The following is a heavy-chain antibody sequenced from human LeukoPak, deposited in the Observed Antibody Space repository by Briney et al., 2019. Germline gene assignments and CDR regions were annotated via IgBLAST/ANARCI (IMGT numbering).Heavy chain of an antibody. V-gene: IGHV3-30-3*01. J-gene: IGHJ4*02. CDR3: AWGTDSSGYYNHFDY. Sequence: PGGSLRLSCAASGFSFSSYAMHWVRQAPGKGLEWVAVISYDGTNKYYADSVKGRFTISRDNSKNTLYLQMNSLRAEDTAVYYCAWGTDSSGYYNHFDYWGQGTLVTVSS. CDR1: GFSFSSYA. D-gene: IGHD3-22*01. CDR2: ISYDGTNK.